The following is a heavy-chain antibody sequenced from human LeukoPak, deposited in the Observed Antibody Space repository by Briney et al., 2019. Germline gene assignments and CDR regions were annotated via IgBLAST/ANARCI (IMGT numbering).Heavy chain of an antibody. CDR1: GGSISTYY. D-gene: IGHD4-17*01. Sequence: PSETLSLTCTVSGGSISTYYWSWIRQPPGKGLEWIGYIYYNGNTNYNPSLKSRVTISVDTSKSQFSLELTSVTAADTAVYYCAGGPAVTTNDYWGQGTLVTVFS. J-gene: IGHJ4*02. V-gene: IGHV4-59*01. CDR3: AGGPAVTTNDY. CDR2: IYYNGNT.